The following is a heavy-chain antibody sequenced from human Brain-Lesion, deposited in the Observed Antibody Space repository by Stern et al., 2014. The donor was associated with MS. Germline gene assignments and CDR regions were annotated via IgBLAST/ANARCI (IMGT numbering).Heavy chain of an antibody. V-gene: IGHV3-23*04. CDR3: AKGLRQQLVPFDY. Sequence: EDQLVESGGGLVQPGGSLRLSCAASGFSFSIYAMNWVRQAPGKGPEWVAAIRGRGDSAYYADSVNGRFTISRDNSKNTVYLQMNSLRADDTAVYYCAKGLRQQLVPFDYWGQGTLVSVSS. CDR1: GFSFSIYA. D-gene: IGHD6-13*01. J-gene: IGHJ4*02. CDR2: IRGRGDSA.